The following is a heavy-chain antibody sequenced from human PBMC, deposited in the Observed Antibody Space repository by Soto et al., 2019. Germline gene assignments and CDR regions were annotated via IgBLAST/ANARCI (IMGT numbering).Heavy chain of an antibody. CDR1: GYSFTDYK. CDR3: ATWVDYGDFEGFDF. CDR2: VDPNGGGS. D-gene: IGHD4-17*01. Sequence: ASVKVSCKTSGYSFTDYKLHWVRQAPEQGLEWMGWVDPNGGGSNSAQKFQGSVTMTWDTSITTAYLDLTRLTTNDSATYFCATWVDYGDFEGFDFWGQGTLVTVSS. V-gene: IGHV1-2*04. J-gene: IGHJ4*02.